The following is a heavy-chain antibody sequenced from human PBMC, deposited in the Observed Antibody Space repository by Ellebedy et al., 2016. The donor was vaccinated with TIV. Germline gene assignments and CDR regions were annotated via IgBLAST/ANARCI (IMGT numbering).Heavy chain of an antibody. J-gene: IGHJ3*02. D-gene: IGHD6-13*01. Sequence: GESLKISXAASGFTFSSYDMHWVRQATGKGLEWVSTIGTAGDTYYPGSVKGRFTISRENAKNSLDLQMNSLRAGDTAVYYCARGGSSNWSPWAFDIWGQGTMVTVSS. V-gene: IGHV3-13*04. CDR3: ARGGSSNWSPWAFDI. CDR1: GFTFSSYD. CDR2: IGTAGDT.